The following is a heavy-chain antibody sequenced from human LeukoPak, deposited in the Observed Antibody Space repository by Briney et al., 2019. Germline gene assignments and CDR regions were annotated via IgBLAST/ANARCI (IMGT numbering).Heavy chain of an antibody. Sequence: GASVKVSCKASGYTFTSYDINWVRQATGQGLEWMGWMNPNSSNTGYAQKFQGRVTMTRNTSISTTYMELSSLRSEDTAVYYCARLYYGSGSYYGIDYWGQGTLVTVSS. CDR3: ARLYYGSGSYYGIDY. J-gene: IGHJ4*02. CDR2: MNPNSSNT. CDR1: GYTFTSYD. V-gene: IGHV1-8*01. D-gene: IGHD3-10*01.